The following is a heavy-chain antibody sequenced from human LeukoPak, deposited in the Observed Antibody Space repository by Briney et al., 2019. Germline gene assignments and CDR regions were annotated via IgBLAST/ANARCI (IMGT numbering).Heavy chain of an antibody. V-gene: IGHV3-21*01. D-gene: IGHD3-10*01. CDR3: ARDQLLDYYGSGSYSFDY. CDR1: GFTFSSYS. J-gene: IGHJ4*02. CDR2: ISSSSSYI. Sequence: GGSLRLSCAASGFTFSSYSMNWVRQAPGKGLEWVSSISSSSSYIYYADSVKGRFTISRGNAKNSLYLQMNSLRAEDTAVYYCARDQLLDYYGSGSYSFDYWGQGTLVTVSS.